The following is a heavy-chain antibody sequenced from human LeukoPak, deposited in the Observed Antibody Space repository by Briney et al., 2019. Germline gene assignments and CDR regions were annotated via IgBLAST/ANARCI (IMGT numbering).Heavy chain of an antibody. D-gene: IGHD6-13*01. CDR1: RFTFSDYY. CDR3: AKSPSSWKFDD. V-gene: IGHV3-11*01. J-gene: IGHJ4*02. CDR2: ISGSGSAI. Sequence: GGSLRLSCAASRFTFSDYYMSWIRQAPGKGLEWVSYISGSGSAIYYADSVKGRFTISRDNAKNSLYLQMNSLRAEDTAVYYCAKSPSSWKFDDWGQGTLVTVSS.